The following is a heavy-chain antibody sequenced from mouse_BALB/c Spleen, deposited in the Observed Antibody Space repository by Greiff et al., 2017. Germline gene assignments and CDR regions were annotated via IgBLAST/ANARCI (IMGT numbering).Heavy chain of an antibody. CDR1: GFSLTSYG. Sequence: VKLVESGPGLVAPSQSLSITCTVSGFSLTSYGVHWVRQPPGKGLEWLGVIWAGGSTNYNSALMSRLSISKDNSKSQVFLKMNSLQTDDTAMYYCARARGYGSSSYYYAMDYWGQGTSVTVSS. V-gene: IGHV2-9*02. CDR2: IWAGGST. CDR3: ARARGYGSSSYYYAMDY. J-gene: IGHJ4*01. D-gene: IGHD1-1*01.